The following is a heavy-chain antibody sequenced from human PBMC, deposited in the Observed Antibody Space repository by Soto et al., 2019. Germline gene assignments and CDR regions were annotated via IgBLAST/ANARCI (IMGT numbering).Heavy chain of an antibody. CDR3: ARYDAFKAFDL. V-gene: IGHV3-21*06. Sequence: PGGSLRLSCAASGFTFNSYSVNWVRQAPGKGLEWVASISSGSVYIDFADSVRGRFTISRDDVTNSVSLQMDSLRVEDTGIYYCARYDAFKAFDLWGQGTMVIVSS. CDR1: GFTFNSYS. D-gene: IGHD1-1*01. CDR2: ISSGSVYI. J-gene: IGHJ3*01.